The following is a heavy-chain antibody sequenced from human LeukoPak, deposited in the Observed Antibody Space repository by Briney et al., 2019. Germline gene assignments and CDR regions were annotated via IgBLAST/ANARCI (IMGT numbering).Heavy chain of an antibody. CDR1: GGSISSYY. CDR3: ARGNYDILTGYYWSPYFDY. J-gene: IGHJ4*02. D-gene: IGHD3-9*01. Sequence: PSETLSLTCTVSGGSISSYYWSWIRRPPGKGLEWIGYIYYSGSTNYNPSLKSRVTISVDTSKNQFSLKLSSVTAADTAVYYCARGNYDILTGYYWSPYFDYWGQGTLVTVSS. CDR2: IYYSGST. V-gene: IGHV4-59*01.